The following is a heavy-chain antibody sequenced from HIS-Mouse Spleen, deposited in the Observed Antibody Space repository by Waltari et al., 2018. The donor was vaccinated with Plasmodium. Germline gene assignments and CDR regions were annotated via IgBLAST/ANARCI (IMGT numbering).Heavy chain of an antibody. D-gene: IGHD3-3*01. CDR2: NNHSGST. V-gene: IGHV4-34*01. CDR1: GGSFSGYY. Sequence: QVQLQQWGAGLLKPSETLSLTCAVYGGSFSGYYWSWIRQPPGKGREWIGENNHSGSTKYDPVLKSRVTISVGTSKTQCSRKLSAVTAADTAVYYCARAYYDFWSGYRFDYWGQGTLVTVSS. J-gene: IGHJ4*02. CDR3: ARAYYDFWSGYRFDY.